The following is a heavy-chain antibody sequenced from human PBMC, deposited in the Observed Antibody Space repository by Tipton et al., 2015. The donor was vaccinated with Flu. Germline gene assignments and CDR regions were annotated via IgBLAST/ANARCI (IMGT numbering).Heavy chain of an antibody. CDR3: ARGDCSSTSCLDY. V-gene: IGHV4-59*01. Sequence: TLSLTCTVSGGSISSYYWSWIRQPPGKGLEWIGYIYYSESTNYNPSPKSRVTISVDMSKNQFSLELSSVTAADTAVYYCARGDCSSTSCLDYWGQGTLVTVSS. CDR1: GGSISSYY. CDR2: IYYSEST. D-gene: IGHD2-2*01. J-gene: IGHJ4*02.